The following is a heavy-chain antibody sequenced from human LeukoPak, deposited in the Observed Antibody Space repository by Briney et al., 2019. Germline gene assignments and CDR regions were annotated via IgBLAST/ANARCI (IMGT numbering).Heavy chain of an antibody. J-gene: IGHJ4*02. CDR1: GFTVSSNY. CDR3: ARDSSVGDSSGYYGFFDY. V-gene: IGHV3-53*01. CDR2: IYSGGNT. D-gene: IGHD3-22*01. Sequence: GGSLRLSCAASGFTVSSNYMSWVRQAPGKGLEWVSIIYSGGNTYYADSVKGRFTISRDNSKNTLYLQMNSLRAEDTAVYYCARDSSVGDSSGYYGFFDYWGQGTLVTVSS.